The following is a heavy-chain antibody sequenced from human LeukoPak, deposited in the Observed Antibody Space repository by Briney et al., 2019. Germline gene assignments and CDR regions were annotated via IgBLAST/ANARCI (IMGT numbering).Heavy chain of an antibody. CDR2: IYYSGST. J-gene: IGHJ3*02. D-gene: IGHD3-10*01. CDR3: ARVMYYYGSGGYSLDAFDI. CDR1: GGSVSSGSYY. V-gene: IGHV4-61*01. Sequence: SETLSLTCTVSGGSVSSGSYYWSWIRQPPGKGLEWIGYIYYSGSTNYNPSLKSRVTISVDTSKNQFSLKLSSVTAADTAVYYCARVMYYYGSGGYSLDAFDIWGQGAMVTVSS.